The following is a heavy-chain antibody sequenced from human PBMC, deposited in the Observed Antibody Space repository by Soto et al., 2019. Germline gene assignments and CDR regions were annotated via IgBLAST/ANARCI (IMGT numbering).Heavy chain of an antibody. CDR2: IYYSGNT. Sequence: PSETLSLTCNVSGGSISSSHSYWAWFRQAPGKELEWIAYIYYSGNTNYNPSLKSRVTVSVDTSKNQFSLKLSSVTAADTAVYYCASLHPGFYSSGWYIPYYYYGMDVWGQGTTVTVSS. D-gene: IGHD6-19*01. J-gene: IGHJ6*02. CDR1: GGSISSSHSY. CDR3: ASLHPGFYSSGWYIPYYYYGMDV. V-gene: IGHV4-61*05.